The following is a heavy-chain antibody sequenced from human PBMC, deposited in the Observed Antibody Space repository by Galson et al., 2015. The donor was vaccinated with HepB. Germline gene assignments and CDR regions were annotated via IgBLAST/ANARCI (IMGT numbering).Heavy chain of an antibody. Sequence: TLSLTCTVSGDSIRNSNYYWAWIRQPPGKGLEWIGNIYYSGITYYNPSLKSRVTISVDTAENQFSVKLSPVAAADTALYYCARGRLSIDHWGQGTLVTVSS. CDR1: GDSIRNSNYY. D-gene: IGHD3-9*01. J-gene: IGHJ1*01. V-gene: IGHV4-39*01. CDR2: IYYSGIT. CDR3: ARGRLSIDH.